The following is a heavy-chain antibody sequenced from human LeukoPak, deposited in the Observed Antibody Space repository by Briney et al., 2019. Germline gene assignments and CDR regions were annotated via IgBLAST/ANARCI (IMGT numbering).Heavy chain of an antibody. J-gene: IGHJ4*02. CDR3: ARGLIWFGELSFDY. CDR1: GYTFTGYY. D-gene: IGHD3-10*01. CDR2: INPNSGGT. Sequence: ASVKVSCKASGYTFTGYYMHWVRQAPGQGLEWMGWINPNSGGTNFAQKFQGRVTMTRDTSISTAYMEPSRLRSDDTAVYYCARGLIWFGELSFDYWGQGTLVTVSS. V-gene: IGHV1-2*02.